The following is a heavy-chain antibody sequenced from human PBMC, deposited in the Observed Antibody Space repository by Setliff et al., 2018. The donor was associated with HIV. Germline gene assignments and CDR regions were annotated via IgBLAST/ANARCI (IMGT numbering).Heavy chain of an antibody. CDR3: ARMSISASVYFDY. J-gene: IGHJ4*02. CDR1: GGSITNGDHY. D-gene: IGHD2-2*01. V-gene: IGHV4-30-4*08. CDR2: IYYTGDT. Sequence: SETLSLTCSVSGGSITNGDHYWAWIRQSPGKGLEWIGYIYYTGDTYYSSSFESRVVIPLDTSNNQFSLRVRSVTAADTALHFCARMSISASVYFDYWGQGTLVTVSS.